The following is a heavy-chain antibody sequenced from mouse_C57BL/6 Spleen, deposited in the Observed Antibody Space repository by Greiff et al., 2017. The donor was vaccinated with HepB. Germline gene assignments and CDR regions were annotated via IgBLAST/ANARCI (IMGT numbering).Heavy chain of an antibody. CDR3: ARKETGHYFDY. V-gene: IGHV1-50*01. D-gene: IGHD4-1*01. Sequence: QVQLQQSGAELVKPGASVKLSCKASGYTFTSYWMQWVKQRPGQGLEWIGEIDPSDSYTNYNQKFKGKATLTVDTSSSTAYMQLSSLTSEDSAVYYCARKETGHYFDYWGQGTTLTVSS. J-gene: IGHJ2*01. CDR2: IDPSDSYT. CDR1: GYTFTSYW.